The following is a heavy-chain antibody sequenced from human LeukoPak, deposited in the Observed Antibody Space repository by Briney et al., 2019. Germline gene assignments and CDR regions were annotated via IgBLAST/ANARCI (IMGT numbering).Heavy chain of an antibody. CDR1: GGSFSGYY. J-gene: IGHJ4*02. V-gene: IGHV4-34*01. Sequence: SETLSLTCAVYGGSFSGYYWSWIRQPPGKGPEWIGEINHSGSTNYNPSLKSRVTISVDTSKNQFSLKLSSVTAADTAVYYCAREGAAGTVWGQGTLVTVSS. CDR2: INHSGST. D-gene: IGHD6-13*01. CDR3: AREGAAGTV.